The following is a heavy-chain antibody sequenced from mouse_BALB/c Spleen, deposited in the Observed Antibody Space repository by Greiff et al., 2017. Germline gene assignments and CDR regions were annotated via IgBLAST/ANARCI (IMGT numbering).Heavy chain of an antibody. CDR3: ARSYYGSSYDAMDY. J-gene: IGHJ4*01. V-gene: IGHV1-7*01. D-gene: IGHD1-1*01. CDR2: INPSTGYT. Sequence: QVQLQQSGAELAKPGASVKMSCKASGYTFTSYWMHWVKQRPGQGLEWIGYINPSTGYTEYNQKFKDKATLTADKSSSTAYMQLSSLTSEDSAVYYCARSYYGSSYDAMDYWGQGTSVTVSS. CDR1: GYTFTSYW.